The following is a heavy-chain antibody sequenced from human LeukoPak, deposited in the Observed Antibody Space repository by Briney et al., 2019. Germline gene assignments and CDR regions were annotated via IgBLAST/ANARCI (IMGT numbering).Heavy chain of an antibody. Sequence: ASVKVSCKASGYTFTSYGISWVRQARGQVRECMRWISAYNGNTNYAQKLQGRVTMTTDTSTSTAYMELRSLRSDDTAVYYCARGYCSSTSCLISWFDPWGQGTLVTVSS. CDR1: GYTFTSYG. CDR3: ARGYCSSTSCLISWFDP. J-gene: IGHJ5*02. D-gene: IGHD2-2*01. CDR2: ISAYNGNT. V-gene: IGHV1-18*01.